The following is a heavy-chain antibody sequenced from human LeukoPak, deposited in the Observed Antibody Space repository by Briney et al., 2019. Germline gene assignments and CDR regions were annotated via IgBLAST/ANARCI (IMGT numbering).Heavy chain of an antibody. V-gene: IGHV3-21*04. Sequence: PGGSLRLSCAASGFTFNTYLMSWVRQAPGKGLEWVSSISSSTKYIYYADSVKGRFTISRDNAKNSVYLQMNSLRSEDTAFYHCARDRCSSTSCYNTPNWFDPWGQGTLVTVSS. CDR2: ISSSTKYI. CDR3: ARDRCSSTSCYNTPNWFDP. J-gene: IGHJ5*02. D-gene: IGHD2-2*02. CDR1: GFTFNTYL.